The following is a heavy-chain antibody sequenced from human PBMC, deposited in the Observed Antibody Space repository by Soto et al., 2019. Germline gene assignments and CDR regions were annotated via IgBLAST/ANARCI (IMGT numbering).Heavy chain of an antibody. CDR2: ITWDDDQ. D-gene: IGHD5-12*01. CDR1: GFSLSTSGMG. V-gene: IGHV2-5*02. CDR3: AHTIVAMCGFVS. Sequence: QITLKESGPPLVKPTQTLTLTCTFSGFSLSTSGMGVGWLRQPPGKALEWLALITWDDDQRYRPSLRSRLTITKDTSKNQVVLTMTDMDPLDTGTYYCAHTIVAMCGFVSWGQGTLVTVSS. J-gene: IGHJ4*02.